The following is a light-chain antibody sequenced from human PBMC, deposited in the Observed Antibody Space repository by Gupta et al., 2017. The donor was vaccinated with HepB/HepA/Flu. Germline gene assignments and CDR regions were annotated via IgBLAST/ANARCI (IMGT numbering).Light chain of an antibody. J-gene: IGKJ4*01. CDR2: DAS. V-gene: IGKV1-33*01. CDR3: QQYDNLPLT. CDR1: QDISNY. Sequence: DIQMTQSPSSLSASVGDRVTITFQASQDISNYLNWYQQKPGKAPKLLIYDASKVETGVPSRFSGSGSGTDFTFTISSLQPEDLANYYCQQYDNLPLTFGRGTXVEIK.